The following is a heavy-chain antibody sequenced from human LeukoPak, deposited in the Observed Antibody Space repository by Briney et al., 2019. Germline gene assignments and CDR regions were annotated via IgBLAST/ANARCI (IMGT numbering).Heavy chain of an antibody. CDR1: GGSIKTYY. J-gene: IGHJ6*02. Sequence: SETLSLTCTVSGGSIKTYYWSWIRQPPGKGLEWIGYIYDSGITTYNPSLKSRVTISIDTSKNQFSLKLSSVTAADTAMYYCARATNVDYFYYYSMDVWGQGTTVTVSS. D-gene: IGHD1-14*01. CDR3: ARATNVDYFYYYSMDV. CDR2: IYDSGIT. V-gene: IGHV4-59*01.